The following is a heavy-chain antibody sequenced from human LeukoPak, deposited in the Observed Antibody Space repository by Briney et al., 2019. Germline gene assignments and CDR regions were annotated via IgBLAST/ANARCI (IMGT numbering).Heavy chain of an antibody. CDR2: IYSGGST. D-gene: IGHD3-9*01. J-gene: IGHJ4*02. V-gene: IGHV3-53*04. CDR1: GFTVSSNY. CDR3: AREGGDILTGSFLDY. Sequence: GGSLRLSCAASGFTVSSNYMSWVRQAPGKGLEWVSVIYSGGSTYYADSVKGRFTISRHNSKNTLYLQMNSLRAEDTAVYYCAREGGDILTGSFLDYWGQGTLVTVSS.